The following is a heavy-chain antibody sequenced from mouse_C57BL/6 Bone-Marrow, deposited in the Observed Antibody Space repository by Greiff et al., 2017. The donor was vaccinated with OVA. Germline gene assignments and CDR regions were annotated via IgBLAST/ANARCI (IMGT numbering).Heavy chain of an antibody. J-gene: IGHJ4*01. CDR1: GFTFSSYA. CDR2: ISDGGSYT. D-gene: IGHD4-1*01. V-gene: IGHV5-4*01. CDR3: ARANWVYAMDY. Sequence: EVQLVESGGGLVKPGGSLKLSCAASGFTFSSYAMSWVRQTPEKRLEWVATISDGGSYTDYPDNVKGRFTISRDNAKNTLYLQMSHLKSEDTAMYYCARANWVYAMDYWGQGTSVTVSS.